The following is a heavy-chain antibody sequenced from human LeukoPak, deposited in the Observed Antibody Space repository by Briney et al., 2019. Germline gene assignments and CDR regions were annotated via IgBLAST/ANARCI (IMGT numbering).Heavy chain of an antibody. CDR1: GFTFSSYS. J-gene: IGHJ5*02. V-gene: IGHV3-21*01. D-gene: IGHD5-18*01. Sequence: GGSLRLSCAASGFTFSSYSMNWVRQAPGRGLEWVSSISSSSSYIYYADSVKGRFTISRDNAKNSLYLQMNSLRAEDTAVYYCARDFPDTDWFDPWGQGTLVTVSS. CDR2: ISSSSSYI. CDR3: ARDFPDTDWFDP.